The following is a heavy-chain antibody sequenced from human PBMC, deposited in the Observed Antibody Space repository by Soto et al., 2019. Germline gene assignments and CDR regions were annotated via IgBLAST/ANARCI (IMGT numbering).Heavy chain of an antibody. CDR3: ASSTYDILTDYYTLDAFDI. D-gene: IGHD3-9*01. V-gene: IGHV3-48*02. CDR1: GFTFSSYS. Sequence: PGGSLRLSCAASGFTFSSYSMNWVRQAPGKGLEWVSYISSSSSTIYYADSVKGRFTISRDNAKNSLYLQMNSLRDEDTAVYYCASSTYDILTDYYTLDAFDIWGQGTMVTVSS. CDR2: ISSSSSTI. J-gene: IGHJ3*02.